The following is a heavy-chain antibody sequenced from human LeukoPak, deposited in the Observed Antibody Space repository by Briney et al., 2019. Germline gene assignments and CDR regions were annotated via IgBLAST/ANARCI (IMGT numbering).Heavy chain of an antibody. V-gene: IGHV3-11*05. J-gene: IGHJ4*02. Sequence: GGSLRLSCAASGVSVSDYSISWVRQSPGKGPEWISYVMSGRGSTNYADSVKGRFTITRDNAKNPVALQLDGLRADDTAVYFCTRERRGSYYAFEAWGQGTLVTVSS. CDR2: VMSGRGST. CDR3: TRERRGSYYAFEA. D-gene: IGHD1-26*01. CDR1: GVSVSDYS.